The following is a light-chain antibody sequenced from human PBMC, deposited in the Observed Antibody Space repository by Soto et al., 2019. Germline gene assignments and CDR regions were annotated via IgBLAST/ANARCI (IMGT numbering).Light chain of an antibody. J-gene: IGLJ1*01. CDR3: SSHASYSTRV. V-gene: IGLV2-14*01. CDR2: EVS. CDR1: SSDVGGYNY. Sequence: QAVVTQPASVSGSPGQSIAISRTGTSSDVGGYNYVSWYQQHPGKAPKLMIHEVSNRPSGISDRFSGSKSGNTASLTISGLQADDEADYYCSSHASYSTRVFGTGTKVTVL.